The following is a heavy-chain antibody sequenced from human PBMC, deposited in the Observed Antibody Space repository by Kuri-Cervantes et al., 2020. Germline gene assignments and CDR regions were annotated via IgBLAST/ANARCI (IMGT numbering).Heavy chain of an antibody. V-gene: IGHV3-30-3*01. J-gene: IGHJ4*02. CDR3: ARDLDTAMSPGVEGGY. CDR1: GFTFSSYA. CDR2: ISYDGSNK. D-gene: IGHD5-18*01. Sequence: LSLTCAASGFTFSSYAMHWVRQAPGKGLEWVAVISYDGSNKYYADSVKGRFTISRDNAKNSLYLQMNSLRAEDTAVYYCARDLDTAMSPGVEGGYWGQGTLVTVSS.